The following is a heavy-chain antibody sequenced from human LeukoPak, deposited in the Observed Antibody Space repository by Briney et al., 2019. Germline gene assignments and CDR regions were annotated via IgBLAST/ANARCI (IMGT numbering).Heavy chain of an antibody. CDR3: ARTYCSGGSCCLDY. CDR2: ISGSSHYT. J-gene: IGHJ4*02. CDR1: GFTFSDYY. D-gene: IGHD2-15*01. V-gene: IGHV3-11*03. Sequence: GGSLRLSCEASGFTFSDYYMSWIRQAPGKGLEWVSYISGSSHYTNYADSAKGRFTISRDNSKKSLYLQMSSLRAEDTAVFYCARTYCSGGSCCLDYWGQGTLVTVSS.